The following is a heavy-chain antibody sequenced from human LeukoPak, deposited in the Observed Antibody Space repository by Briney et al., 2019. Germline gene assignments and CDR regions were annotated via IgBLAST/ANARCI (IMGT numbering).Heavy chain of an antibody. CDR3: ARDRYYDSSGSNWFDP. D-gene: IGHD3-22*01. CDR2: ISSSSSYI. Sequence: PGGSLRLSCAASGFTFSSYGMHWVRQAPGKGLEWVSSISSSSSYIYYADSVKGRFTISRDNAKNSLYLQMNSLRAEDTAVYYCARDRYYDSSGSNWFDPWGQGTLVTVSS. V-gene: IGHV3-21*01. J-gene: IGHJ5*02. CDR1: GFTFSSYG.